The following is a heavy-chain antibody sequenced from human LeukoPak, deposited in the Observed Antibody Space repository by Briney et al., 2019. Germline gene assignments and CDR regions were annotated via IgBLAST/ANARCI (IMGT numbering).Heavy chain of an antibody. CDR3: ARNLVGATDY. CDR2: IYYSGST. J-gene: IGHJ4*02. V-gene: IGHV4-39*01. Sequence: KASETLSLTCTVSGVSISSSNSYWGWIRQPPGKGLEWIGSIYYSGSTYYNPSLKSRVTISVDTSKNQFSLKLSSVTAADTAVYYCARNLVGATDYWGQGTLVTVSS. CDR1: GVSISSSNSY. D-gene: IGHD1-26*01.